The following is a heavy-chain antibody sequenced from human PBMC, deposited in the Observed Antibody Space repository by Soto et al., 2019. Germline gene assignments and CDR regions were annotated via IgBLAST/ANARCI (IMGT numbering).Heavy chain of an antibody. J-gene: IGHJ4*02. Sequence: SSETLSLTCAVYGGSFSGYYWSWIRQPPGKGLEWIGEINHSGSTNYNPSLKSRVTISVDTSKNQFSLKLSSVTAADTAVYYCARSPSDLTTVTKNFDYWGQGTLVTVPQ. V-gene: IGHV4-34*01. CDR2: INHSGST. D-gene: IGHD4-17*01. CDR1: GGSFSGYY. CDR3: ARSPSDLTTVTKNFDY.